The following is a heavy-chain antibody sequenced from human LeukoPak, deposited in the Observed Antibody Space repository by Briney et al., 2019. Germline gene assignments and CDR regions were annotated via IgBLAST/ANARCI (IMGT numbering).Heavy chain of an antibody. CDR2: ISSRSATI. CDR1: GFTFSSYS. V-gene: IGHV3-48*01. CDR3: ANDLGWIQLNLG. Sequence: GGSLRLSCAASGFTFSSYSMNWVRQAPGKGLEWVSYISSRSATIYYADSVKGRFTISRDNSKNTVYLQMNSLRAEDTAVYYCANDLGWIQLNLGRGQGTLVTVSS. D-gene: IGHD5-18*01. J-gene: IGHJ4*02.